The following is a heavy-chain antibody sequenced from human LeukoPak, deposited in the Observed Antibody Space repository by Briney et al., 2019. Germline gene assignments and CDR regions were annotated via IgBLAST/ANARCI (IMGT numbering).Heavy chain of an antibody. CDR2: IYYSGST. CDR1: GGSISSGDYY. CDR3: ARLYQQSKWKYYYYYMDV. D-gene: IGHD1-1*01. V-gene: IGHV4-30-4*08. Sequence: SETLSLTCTVSGGSISSGDYYWSWIRQPPGKGLEWIGYIYYSGSTYYNPSLKSRVTISVDTSKNQFSLKLSSVTAADTAVYYCARLYQQSKWKYYYYYMDVWGKGTAVTVSS. J-gene: IGHJ6*03.